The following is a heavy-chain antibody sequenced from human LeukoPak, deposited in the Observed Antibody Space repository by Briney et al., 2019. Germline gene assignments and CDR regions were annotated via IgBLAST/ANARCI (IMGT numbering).Heavy chain of an antibody. CDR3: ARPLSTYYYDSSGSLDAFDI. V-gene: IGHV4-34*01. Sequence: PSETLSLTCAVYGGSFSGYYWSWIRQPPGKGLEWIGEINHSGSTNYNTSLKSRVTISVDTSKNQFSLKLSSVTAADTAVYYCARPLSTYYYDSSGSLDAFDIWGQGTMVTVSS. CDR2: INHSGST. CDR1: GGSFSGYY. D-gene: IGHD3-22*01. J-gene: IGHJ3*02.